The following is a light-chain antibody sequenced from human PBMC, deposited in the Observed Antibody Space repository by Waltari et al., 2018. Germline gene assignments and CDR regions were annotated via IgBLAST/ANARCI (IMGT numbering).Light chain of an antibody. V-gene: IGLV2-14*01. CDR1: DSDVGAYDF. J-gene: IGLJ1*01. CDR3: SSYTTSSAPGV. Sequence: QSALTQPASVSGSPGQSITISCSGTDSDVGAYDFVSWYQHHPGKAPHLLIYEVSNRPSGISNRFSASKSGNTASLTISGLQAEDEADYYCSSYTTSSAPGVFGTGTRVTVL. CDR2: EVS.